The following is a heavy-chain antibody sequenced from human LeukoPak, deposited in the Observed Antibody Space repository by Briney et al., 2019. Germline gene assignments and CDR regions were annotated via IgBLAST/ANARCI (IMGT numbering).Heavy chain of an antibody. J-gene: IGHJ4*02. CDR1: GGTFSSYA. Sequence: SVRVSCKASGGTFSSYAISWVRQAPGQGLEWMGRIIPILGIANYAQKFQGRVTITADKSTSTAYMELSSLRSEDTAVYYCARVTGTSAAGAQDDYWGQGTLVTVSS. V-gene: IGHV1-69*04. CDR3: ARVTGTSAAGAQDDY. D-gene: IGHD6-13*01. CDR2: IIPILGIA.